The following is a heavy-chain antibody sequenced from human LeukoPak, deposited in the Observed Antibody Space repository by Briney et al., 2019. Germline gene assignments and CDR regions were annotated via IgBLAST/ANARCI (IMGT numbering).Heavy chain of an antibody. Sequence: ASVKVSCKASGYTFTSYGISWVRQAPGQGLEWMGWITAHNDNTYYAQKLQGRVTMTTDTSTSTAYMELSRLRSDDTALYYCARIGISARGTNFHHWGQGTLVTVSS. J-gene: IGHJ1*01. CDR1: GYTFTSYG. D-gene: IGHD6-13*01. CDR2: ITAHNDNT. CDR3: ARIGISARGTNFHH. V-gene: IGHV1-18*01.